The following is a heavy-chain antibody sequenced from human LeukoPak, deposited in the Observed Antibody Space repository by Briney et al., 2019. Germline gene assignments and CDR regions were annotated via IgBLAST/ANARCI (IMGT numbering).Heavy chain of an antibody. CDR2: IYYSGST. Sequence: PSETLSLTCTVSGGSMSPYHWGWIRQPPGKGLEWTGYIYYSGSTNYNPSLKSRVIISVDTSMNQFSLKLSSVTAADTAIYYCARAVSGRFDYWGQGTLVTVSS. CDR1: GGSMSPYH. V-gene: IGHV4-59*12. J-gene: IGHJ4*02. D-gene: IGHD6-19*01. CDR3: ARAVSGRFDY.